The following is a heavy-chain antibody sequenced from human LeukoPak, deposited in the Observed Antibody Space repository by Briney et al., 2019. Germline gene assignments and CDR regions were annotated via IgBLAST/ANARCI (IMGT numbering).Heavy chain of an antibody. CDR2: ISANNGNT. CDR1: GYTFTSYG. Sequence: ASVKVSCKASGYTFTSYGINWVRQAPGQGLEWMGWISANNGNTNYAQNLQGRVTMTTDTSTNTAYMELRSLRSGDTVVYYCASGSSGSYYTVYFDYWGQGTQVTVSS. D-gene: IGHD1-26*01. CDR3: ASGSSGSYYTVYFDY. J-gene: IGHJ4*02. V-gene: IGHV1-18*01.